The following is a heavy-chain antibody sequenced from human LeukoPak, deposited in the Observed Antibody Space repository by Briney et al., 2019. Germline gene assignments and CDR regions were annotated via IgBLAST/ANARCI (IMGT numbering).Heavy chain of an antibody. V-gene: IGHV4-39*07. J-gene: IGHJ4*02. D-gene: IGHD6-6*01. CDR3: ARDLSHSSSLFYFDY. Sequence: PSETLSLTCTVSRGSISSSSYFWGWIRQPPGKGLEWIGTINYSRSPYYNPSLRSRVTISLDTSKNQFSLRLSSVTAADTAVYYCARDLSHSSSLFYFDYWGQGTLVTVSS. CDR1: RGSISSSSYF. CDR2: INYSRSP.